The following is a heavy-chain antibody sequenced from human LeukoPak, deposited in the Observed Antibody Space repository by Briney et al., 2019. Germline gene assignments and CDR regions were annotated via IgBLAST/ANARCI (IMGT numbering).Heavy chain of an antibody. CDR3: AKPTFSTYYDFWSGYSLFDP. V-gene: IGHV3-23*01. D-gene: IGHD3-3*01. CDR1: GFTFSSYA. CDR2: ISGSGGST. Sequence: GGSLRLSXAASGFTFSSYAMSWVRQAPGKGLEWVSAISGSGGSTYYADSVKGRFTISRDNSKNTLYLQMNSLRAEDTAVYYCAKPTFSTYYDFWSGYSLFDPWGQGTLVTVSS. J-gene: IGHJ5*02.